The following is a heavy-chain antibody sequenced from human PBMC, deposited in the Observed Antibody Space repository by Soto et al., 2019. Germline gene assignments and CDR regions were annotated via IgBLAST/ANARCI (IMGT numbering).Heavy chain of an antibody. CDR3: CYSSSLNYFDY. CDR1: GFTFSSYA. D-gene: IGHD6-13*01. J-gene: IGHJ4*02. V-gene: IGHV3-23*01. CDR2: ISGSGGST. Sequence: VGSLRLSCAASGFTFSSYAMSWVRQAPGKGLEWVSAISGSGGSTYYADSVKGRFTISRDNSKNTLYLQMNSLRAEDTAVYYCCYSSSLNYFDYWGQGTLVTVS.